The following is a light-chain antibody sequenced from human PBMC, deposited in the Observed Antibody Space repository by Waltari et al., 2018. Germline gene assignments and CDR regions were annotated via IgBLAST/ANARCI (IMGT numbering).Light chain of an antibody. V-gene: IGLV3-1*01. Sequence: SYDLTQPPSVSVSPGQPPIITCSGANSGTHYVCWYQQKPGQSPVLVIYQDNNRPSGIPERFSGSNSGNTATLTLSGTQAMDEADYYCQAWDSSIAWGVVIGGGTKLTVL. J-gene: IGLJ2*01. CDR3: QAWDSSIAWGVV. CDR1: NSGTHY. CDR2: QDN.